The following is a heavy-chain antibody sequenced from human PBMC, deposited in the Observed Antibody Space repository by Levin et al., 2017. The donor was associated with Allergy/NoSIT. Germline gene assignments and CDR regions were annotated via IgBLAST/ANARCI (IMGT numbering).Heavy chain of an antibody. CDR3: AKEVSGSGRGLDY. D-gene: IGHD3-10*01. V-gene: IGHV3-30*18. Sequence: LSLTCAASGFTFSSYGMHWVRQAPGKGLEWVAVISYDGSNKYYADSVKGRFTISRDNSKNTLYLQMNSLRAEDTAVYYCAKEVSGSGRGLDYWGQGTLVTVSS. CDR2: ISYDGSNK. CDR1: GFTFSSYG. J-gene: IGHJ4*02.